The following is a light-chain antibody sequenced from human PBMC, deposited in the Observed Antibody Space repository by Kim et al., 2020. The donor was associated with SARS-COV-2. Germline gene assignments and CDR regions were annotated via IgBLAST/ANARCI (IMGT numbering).Light chain of an antibody. CDR1: QSVKNN. V-gene: IGKV3-15*01. Sequence: IVMTQSPATLSVSPGERVTLSCRASQSVKNNLAWYQQRPGQAPRLLIYGASTRATDISARFSGSGSGTEFTLTIRSLQSEDLAVYYWQQYKDWPLHTFGGGTKLEI. CDR2: GAS. CDR3: QQYKDWPLHT. J-gene: IGKJ4*01.